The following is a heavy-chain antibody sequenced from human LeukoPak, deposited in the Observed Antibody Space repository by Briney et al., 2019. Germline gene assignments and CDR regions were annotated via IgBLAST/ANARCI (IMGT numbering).Heavy chain of an antibody. CDR1: AGSINNYY. CDR2: IYYSGST. V-gene: IGHV4-59*01. Sequence: SETLSLTCTVSAGSINNYYWSWIRQPPGKGLEWIGYIYYSGSTNYNPSLKSRVTISVDTSKKQVSLSLSSVTAADTAVYYCARVAARYXGMDVWGXXTTVTVSS. D-gene: IGHD6-6*01. J-gene: IGHJ6*02. CDR3: ARVAARYXGMDV.